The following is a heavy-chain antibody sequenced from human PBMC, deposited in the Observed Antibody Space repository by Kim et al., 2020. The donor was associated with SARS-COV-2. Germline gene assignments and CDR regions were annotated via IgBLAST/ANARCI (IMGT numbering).Heavy chain of an antibody. V-gene: IGHV3-48*02. Sequence: GGSLRLSCGVSGFMFSNFGMNWVRQAPGKGLEWLSSISSRSSYIYFVNSVRGRLTISRDNAKKSVYLQMYNLRDEDTAVYYCVRDDGAYARLSGMVVWGQGTTVSVSS. CDR1: GFMFSNFG. CDR3: VRDDGAYARLSGMVV. CDR2: ISSRSSYI. J-gene: IGHJ6*02. D-gene: IGHD4-17*01.